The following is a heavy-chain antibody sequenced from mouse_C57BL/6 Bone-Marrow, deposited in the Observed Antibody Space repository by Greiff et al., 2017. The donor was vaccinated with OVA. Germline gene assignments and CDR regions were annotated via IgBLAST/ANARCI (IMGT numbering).Heavy chain of an antibody. V-gene: IGHV5-6*01. CDR3: ARIPSWFAY. D-gene: IGHD5-1-1*01. CDR2: ISSGGSYT. CDR1: GFTFSSYG. Sequence: EVKVVESGGDLVKPGGSLKLSCAASGFTFSSYGMSWVRQTPDKRLEWVATISSGGSYTYYPDSVKGRFTISRDNAKNTLYLQMSSLKSEDTAMYYCARIPSWFAYWGQGTLVTVSA. J-gene: IGHJ3*01.